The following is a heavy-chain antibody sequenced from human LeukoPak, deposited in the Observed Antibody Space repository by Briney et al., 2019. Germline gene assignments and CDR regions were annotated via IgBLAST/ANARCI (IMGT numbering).Heavy chain of an antibody. CDR3: ARAVAGDFDS. Sequence: SETLSLTCAVSDYSINNGYYWGWIRQPPGKGLEWIGSMYHSGSTYYNPSLKSRVTISVDTSKSQFSLKLSSVTAADTAMYYCARAVAGDFDSRGQGTLVTVSS. CDR1: DYSINNGYY. J-gene: IGHJ4*02. D-gene: IGHD6-19*01. CDR2: MYHSGST. V-gene: IGHV4-38-2*01.